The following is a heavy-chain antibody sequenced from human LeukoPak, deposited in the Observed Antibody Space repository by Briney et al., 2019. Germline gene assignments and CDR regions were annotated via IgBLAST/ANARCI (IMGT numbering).Heavy chain of an antibody. CDR3: AKDFGGLITMVRGVISY. V-gene: IGHV3-23*01. J-gene: IGHJ4*02. CDR1: GFTFSSYG. D-gene: IGHD3-10*01. Sequence: GGSLRLSCAASGFTFSSYGMSWVRQAPGKGLEWVSTISGSGGSTYYADSVKGRFTISRDNSKNTLYLQMNSLRAEDTAVYYCAKDFGGLITMVRGVISYWGQGTLVTVSS. CDR2: ISGSGGST.